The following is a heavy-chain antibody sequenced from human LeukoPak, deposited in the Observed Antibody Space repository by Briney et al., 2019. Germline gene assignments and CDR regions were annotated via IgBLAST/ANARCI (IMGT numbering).Heavy chain of an antibody. CDR3: ARAPAGCGGTCSFDH. CDR2: IYSSGRT. V-gene: IGHV4-4*07. CDR1: GASMSNSF. J-gene: IGHJ4*02. Sequence: SDTLSLTCGVSGASMSNSFWSWIRQPAGKGLEWIGRIYSSGRTNLNPSLKSRVTLAIDTSKNQFALELTSVTAADTALYYCARAPAGCGGTCSFDHWGQGSLVTVSS. D-gene: IGHD2-15*01.